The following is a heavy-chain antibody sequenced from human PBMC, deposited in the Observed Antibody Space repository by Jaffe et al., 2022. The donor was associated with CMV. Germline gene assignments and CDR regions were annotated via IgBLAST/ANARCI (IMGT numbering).Heavy chain of an antibody. CDR1: GGSISSYY. Sequence: QVQLQESGPGLVKPSETLSLTCTVSGGSISSYYWSWIRQPAGKGLEWIGRIYTSGSTNYNPSLKSRVTMSVDTSKNQFSLKLSSVTAADTAVYYCARDSNYYDSSGYYYEYFQHWGQGTLVTVSS. V-gene: IGHV4-4*07. CDR2: IYTSGST. D-gene: IGHD3-22*01. CDR3: ARDSNYYDSSGYYYEYFQH. J-gene: IGHJ1*01.